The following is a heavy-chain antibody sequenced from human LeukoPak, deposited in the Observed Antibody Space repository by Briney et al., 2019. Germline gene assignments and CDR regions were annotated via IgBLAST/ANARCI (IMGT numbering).Heavy chain of an antibody. CDR3: ARGAEMAIDY. D-gene: IGHD5-12*01. J-gene: IGHJ4*02. Sequence: PSETLSLTCAVYGGSFSGYYWSWIRQPPGKGLEWIGEINHSGSTNYNPSLKSRVTISVDTPKNQFSLKLSSVTAADTAVYYCARGAEMAIDYWGQGTLVTVSS. CDR2: INHSGST. CDR1: GGSFSGYY. V-gene: IGHV4-34*01.